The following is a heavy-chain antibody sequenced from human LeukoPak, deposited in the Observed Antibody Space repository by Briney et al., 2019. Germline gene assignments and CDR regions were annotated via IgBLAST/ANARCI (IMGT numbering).Heavy chain of an antibody. D-gene: IGHD2-15*01. CDR2: INHSGST. CDR1: GGSFSGYY. J-gene: IGHJ4*02. Sequence: SETLSLTCAVYGGSFSGYYWSWIRQPPGKGLEWIGEINHSGSTNYNPSLKSRVTISVDTSKNQFSLKLSSVTAADTAVYYCARAGSNCSGGSCYSFDYWGQGTLVTVSS. V-gene: IGHV4-34*01. CDR3: ARAGSNCSGGSCYSFDY.